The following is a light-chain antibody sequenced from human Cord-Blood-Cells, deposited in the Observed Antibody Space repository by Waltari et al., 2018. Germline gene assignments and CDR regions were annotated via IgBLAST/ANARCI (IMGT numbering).Light chain of an antibody. CDR1: QSVSSN. V-gene: IGKV3-15*01. Sequence: EIVMTQSPATMSVSPGERATLSCRASQSVSSNLAWYRQTPGQAPRLLIYGASTRATGIPARFSSSGSGTEFTLTISSLQSEDFAVYYCQQYNNWPFTFGPGTKVDIK. CDR3: QQYNNWPFT. J-gene: IGKJ3*01. CDR2: GAS.